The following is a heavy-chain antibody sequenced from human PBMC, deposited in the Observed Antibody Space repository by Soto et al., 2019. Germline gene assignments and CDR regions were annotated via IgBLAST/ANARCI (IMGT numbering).Heavy chain of an antibody. CDR2: INPDGGGR. Sequence: QVQLVQSGAEVKKPGASVKVSCKASGYTFTRHFMHWVRQAPGQGLEWMGIINPDGGGRSYAQKFQGRVTMTRDTSTSTAYMDLSSLTSEDTAVYYCARVDDISIGYAAAYWGQGTLVTVSS. D-gene: IGHD3-9*01. V-gene: IGHV1-46*01. CDR1: GYTFTRHF. CDR3: ARVDDISIGYAAAY. J-gene: IGHJ4*02.